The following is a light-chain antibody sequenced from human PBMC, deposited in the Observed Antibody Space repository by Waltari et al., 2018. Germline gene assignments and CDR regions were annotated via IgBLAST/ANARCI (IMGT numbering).Light chain of an antibody. CDR3: MSLYSNSVV. CDR2: CRPDSEN. Sequence: QAVLTQPASLSASPGASASLTCTFRSDINVGTYKIYWYQQRPGSPPQFLLKCRPDSENQRGSGVPSRFSGSKDPSANAAILFISGLQSEDEADYYCMSLYSNSVVFGGGTKLTVL. V-gene: IGLV5-45*01. CDR1: SDINVGTYK. J-gene: IGLJ3*02.